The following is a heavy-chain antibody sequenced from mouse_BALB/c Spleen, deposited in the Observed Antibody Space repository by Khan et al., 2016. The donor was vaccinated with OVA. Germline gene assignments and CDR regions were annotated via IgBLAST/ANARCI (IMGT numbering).Heavy chain of an antibody. V-gene: IGHV3-2*02. J-gene: IGHJ4*01. D-gene: IGHD2-3*01. CDR3: ARDGSRYNYAMDY. Sequence: VQLKQSGPGLVKPSQSLSLTCTVTGYSITSDYAWNWIRQFLGNKLEWMGYISSSGSTNYNPALKSRISITRDTSKNQFFLQLNSVTTEDTATYYCARDGSRYNYAMDYWGQGTSVTVSS. CDR2: ISSSGST. CDR1: GYSITSDYA.